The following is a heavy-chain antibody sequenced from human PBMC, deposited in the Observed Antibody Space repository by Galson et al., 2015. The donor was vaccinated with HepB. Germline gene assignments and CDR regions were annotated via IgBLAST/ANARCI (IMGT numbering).Heavy chain of an antibody. Sequence: SLRLSCAASGFTFSSYAMHWVRQAPGKGLEWVAVISYDGSNKYYADSVKGRFTISRDNSKNTLYLQMNSLRAEDTAVYYCARDPSLYSYGPLDYWGQGTLVTASS. V-gene: IGHV3-30*04. D-gene: IGHD5-18*01. J-gene: IGHJ4*02. CDR1: GFTFSSYA. CDR2: ISYDGSNK. CDR3: ARDPSLYSYGPLDY.